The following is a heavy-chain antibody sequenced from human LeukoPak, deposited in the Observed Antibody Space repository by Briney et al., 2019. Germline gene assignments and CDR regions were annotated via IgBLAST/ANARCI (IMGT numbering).Heavy chain of an antibody. CDR3: ARDGYHDSSDYYYARYFDS. Sequence: QAGGSLRLSCSASGFIFSTHSMNWVRQTPGKGLEWVSYISGGSSAIYYADSVKGRFTISRDNAKNSLYLQMNSLTDEDTAVYYCARDGYHDSSDYYYARYFDSWGQGTLVTVPS. J-gene: IGHJ4*02. CDR2: ISGGSSAI. CDR1: GFIFSTHS. D-gene: IGHD3-22*01. V-gene: IGHV3-48*02.